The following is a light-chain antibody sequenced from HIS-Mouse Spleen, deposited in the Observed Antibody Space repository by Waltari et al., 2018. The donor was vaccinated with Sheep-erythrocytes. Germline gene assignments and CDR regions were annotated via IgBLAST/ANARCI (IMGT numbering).Light chain of an antibody. CDR2: EGS. Sequence: QSALTQPASVSGSPGQSITISCTGTSSDVGRYNLVSWDQQHPGKAPKLMLYEGSKRPSGVSNRFSGSKSGNTASLTISGLQAEDEADYYCCSYAGSSTWVFGGGTKLTVL. J-gene: IGLJ3*02. CDR1: SSDVGRYNL. CDR3: CSYAGSSTWV. V-gene: IGLV2-23*01.